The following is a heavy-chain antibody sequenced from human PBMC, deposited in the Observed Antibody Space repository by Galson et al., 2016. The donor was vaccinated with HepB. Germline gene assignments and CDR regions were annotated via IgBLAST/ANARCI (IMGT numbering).Heavy chain of an antibody. CDR1: GFTFSDYT. V-gene: IGHV3-23*01. J-gene: IGHJ3*02. CDR2: ISGSGGST. D-gene: IGHD3-10*01. Sequence: SLRLSCAASGFTFSDYTINWVRQAPGKGLEWVSGISGSGGSTYYADSVKGRFTISRDNSKNTLYLQINSLRAEDTAVYYCAKVVGRFGSGGDAFGIWGQGTMVTVSS. CDR3: AKVVGRFGSGGDAFGI.